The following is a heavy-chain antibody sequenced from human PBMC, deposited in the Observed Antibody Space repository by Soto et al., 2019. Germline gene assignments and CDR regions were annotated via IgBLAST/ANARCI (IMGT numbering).Heavy chain of an antibody. V-gene: IGHV1-2*04. Sequence: QVQLVQSGAEVKKPGASVKVSCKASGYTFTGYYMHWVRQAPGQGLEWMGWINPNSGGTNYAQKFQGWVTMTRDTSISAAYMERSRLRSDDTAVYYCARDRGYCSSTSCYGDDAFDIWGQGTMVTVSS. CDR3: ARDRGYCSSTSCYGDDAFDI. CDR1: GYTFTGYY. J-gene: IGHJ3*02. CDR2: INPNSGGT. D-gene: IGHD2-2*01.